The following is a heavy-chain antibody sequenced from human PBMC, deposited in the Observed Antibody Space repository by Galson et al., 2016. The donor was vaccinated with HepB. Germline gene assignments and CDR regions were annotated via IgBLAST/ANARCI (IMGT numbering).Heavy chain of an antibody. J-gene: IGHJ5*02. Sequence: LRLSCAASGFIVSSNYMSWVRQTPGKGLEWVSVIRSGGLTYYADSVMGRFTISRDNAKNTVYLQMHSLRAEDTAVYYCARGGDYASWFDPWGQGTLVTVSS. CDR1: GFIVSSNY. CDR2: IRSGGLT. CDR3: ARGGDYASWFDP. V-gene: IGHV3-53*01. D-gene: IGHD4-17*01.